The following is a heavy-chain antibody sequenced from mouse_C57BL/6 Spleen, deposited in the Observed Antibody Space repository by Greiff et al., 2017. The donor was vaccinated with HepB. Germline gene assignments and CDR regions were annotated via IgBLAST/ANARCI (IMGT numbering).Heavy chain of an antibody. V-gene: IGHV1-18*01. CDR3: ARLGTTAGVYWYFDV. D-gene: IGHD1-2*01. CDR2: INPNNGGT. Sequence: VQLQQSGPELVKPGASVKIPCKASGYTFTDYNMDWVKQSHGKSLEWIGDINPNNGGTIYNQKFKGKATLTVDKSSSTAYMELRSLTSEDTAVYYCARLGTTAGVYWYFDVWGTGTTVTVSS. CDR1: GYTFTDYN. J-gene: IGHJ1*03.